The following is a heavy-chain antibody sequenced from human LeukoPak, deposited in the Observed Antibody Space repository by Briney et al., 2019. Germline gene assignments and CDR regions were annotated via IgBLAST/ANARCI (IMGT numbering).Heavy chain of an antibody. CDR3: AITHYYDSSGYYDF. Sequence: GGSLRLSCAASGFTFSSYSMNWVRQAPGKGLGGVSYISSSSSYIYYADSVKGRFTISRDNAKNSLYLQMNSLRAEDTAVYYCAITHYYDSSGYYDFWGQATLATVSS. CDR2: ISSSSSYI. D-gene: IGHD3-22*01. CDR1: GFTFSSYS. V-gene: IGHV3-21*01. J-gene: IGHJ4*02.